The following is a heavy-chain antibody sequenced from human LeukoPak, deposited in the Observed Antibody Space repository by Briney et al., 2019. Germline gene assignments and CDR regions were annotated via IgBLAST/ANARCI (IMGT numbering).Heavy chain of an antibody. CDR1: GFTFSSYW. Sequence: GGSLRLSCAASGFTFSSYWMHWVRQAPGKGLVWVSRINSDGSSTSYADSVKGRFTISRDNAKNTLYLQMNSLRAEDTAVYYCAKVRYYYGSGILYMDVWGKGTTVTISS. CDR2: INSDGSST. D-gene: IGHD3-10*01. CDR3: AKVRYYYGSGILYMDV. V-gene: IGHV3-74*01. J-gene: IGHJ6*03.